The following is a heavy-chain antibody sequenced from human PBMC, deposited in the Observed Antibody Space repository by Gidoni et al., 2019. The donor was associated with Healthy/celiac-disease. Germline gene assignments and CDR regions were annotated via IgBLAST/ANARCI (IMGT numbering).Heavy chain of an antibody. CDR2: IAYDGSNK. Sequence: QVQLVESGGGVVQPGRSLRLSWAASGFTFRSYAMHWVRQAPGQGLEWVAVIAYDGSNKYYADSVKGLFTISRDKSKNTLYLQMNSLRAEDPAVYSCAREALVINIYYYYYMVVWGKVTTVTVSS. D-gene: IGHD3-9*01. V-gene: IGHV3-30*04. J-gene: IGHJ6*03. CDR1: GFTFRSYA. CDR3: AREALVINIYYYYYMVV.